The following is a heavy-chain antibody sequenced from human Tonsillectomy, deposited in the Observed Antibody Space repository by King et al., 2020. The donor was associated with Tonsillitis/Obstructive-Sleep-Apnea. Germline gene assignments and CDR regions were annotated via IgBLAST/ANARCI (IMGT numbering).Heavy chain of an antibody. CDR3: ARGYIVGSTGYFDY. D-gene: IGHD1-26*01. V-gene: IGHV3-64*04. J-gene: IGHJ4*02. CDR1: GFSFSTYA. Sequence: VQLVESGGGLVQPGGSLRLSCSASGFSFSTYAVHWVRQAPGKGLEYVSAISSNGGSTYYADSVKGRFTVSRDNPKNTLYLQMNSLKAEDTAVYYCARGYIVGSTGYFDYWGQGTLVTVSS. CDR2: ISSNGGST.